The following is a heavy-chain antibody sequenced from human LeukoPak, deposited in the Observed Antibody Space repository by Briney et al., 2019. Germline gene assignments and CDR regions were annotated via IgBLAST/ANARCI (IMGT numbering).Heavy chain of an antibody. J-gene: IGHJ4*02. CDR1: GFTFSNYW. Sequence: GGSLRLSCAGSGFTFSNYWMSWVRQAPGKGLEWVANIKQDGSEKYYVDSVKGRFTISRDNARNSLYLQVNSLRPDDTAVYYCARAYDYGDYCYFDNWGQGTLVTVSS. V-gene: IGHV3-7*01. D-gene: IGHD4-17*01. CDR3: ARAYDYGDYCYFDN. CDR2: IKQDGSEK.